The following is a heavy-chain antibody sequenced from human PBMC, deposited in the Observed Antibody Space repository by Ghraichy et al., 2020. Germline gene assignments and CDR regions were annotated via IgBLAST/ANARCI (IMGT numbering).Heavy chain of an antibody. J-gene: IGHJ4*02. D-gene: IGHD4-11*01. CDR2: INHSGST. Sequence: SETLSLTCAVYGGSFSGYYWSWIRQPPGKGLEWIGEINHSGSTNYNPSLKSRVTISVDTSKNQFSLKLSSVTAADTAVYYCARGYSNYRLGYFDYWGQGTLVTVSS. CDR1: GGSFSGYY. V-gene: IGHV4-34*01. CDR3: ARGYSNYRLGYFDY.